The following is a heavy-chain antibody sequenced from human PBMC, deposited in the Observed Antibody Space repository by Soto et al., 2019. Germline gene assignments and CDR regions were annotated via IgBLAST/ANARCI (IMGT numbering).Heavy chain of an antibody. D-gene: IGHD3-10*01. CDR3: ARDSKIAYYYGSGSYLGVIV. V-gene: IGHV3-33*01. J-gene: IGHJ6*02. CDR2: IWYDGSNK. Sequence: GGSLRLSCAASGFTFSSYGMHWVRQAPGKGLEWVAVIWYDGSNKYYADSVKGRFTISRDNSKNTLYLQMNSLRAEDTAVYYCARDSKIAYYYGSGSYLGVIVWGQGTTVTVSS. CDR1: GFTFSSYG.